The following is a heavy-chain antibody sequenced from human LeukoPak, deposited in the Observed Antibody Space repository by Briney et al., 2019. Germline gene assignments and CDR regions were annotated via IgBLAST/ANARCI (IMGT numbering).Heavy chain of an antibody. Sequence: SETLSPTCAVYGGSCDDYYCSWIRQPPGKGLEWIGEIHPSGIFYYNSSLMSRVTISIDTSKSQFSLRLTSVTAADTGFYYCARGRDRSKAGDHWGQGSLVTVTS. CDR3: ARGRDRSKAGDH. CDR2: IHPSGIF. V-gene: IGHV4-34*01. J-gene: IGHJ4*02. D-gene: IGHD5-24*01. CDR1: GGSCDDYY.